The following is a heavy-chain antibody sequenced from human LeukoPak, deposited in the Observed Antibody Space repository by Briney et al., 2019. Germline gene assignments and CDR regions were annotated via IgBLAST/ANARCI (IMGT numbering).Heavy chain of an antibody. V-gene: IGHV5-51*01. Sequence: GESLKISCKCSGSSFTSYWIGWVRQLPGKGLEWMGIIYPGDSDTRYSPSFQGQVTISADKSISTAYLQWSSLKASDTAMYYCARLAYYYGSGTFYYMDVWGKGTTVTVSS. CDR1: GSSFTSYW. CDR3: ARLAYYYGSGTFYYMDV. D-gene: IGHD3-10*01. CDR2: IYPGDSDT. J-gene: IGHJ6*03.